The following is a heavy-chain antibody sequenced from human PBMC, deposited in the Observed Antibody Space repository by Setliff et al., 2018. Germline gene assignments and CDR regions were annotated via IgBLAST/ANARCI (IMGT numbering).Heavy chain of an antibody. Sequence: SETLSLTCAASGGSFSDYYWTWIRQPPGKGLEWIGEINHSASTNYNPSLKSRVTISVDTSKNQFSLKVTSVTAADTAVYFCARGRNVAVPGAPKYYSPGYWGQGTLVTVSS. CDR2: INHSAST. V-gene: IGHV4-34*01. J-gene: IGHJ4*02. CDR3: ARGRNVAVPGAPKYYSPGY. D-gene: IGHD6-19*01. CDR1: GGSFSDYY.